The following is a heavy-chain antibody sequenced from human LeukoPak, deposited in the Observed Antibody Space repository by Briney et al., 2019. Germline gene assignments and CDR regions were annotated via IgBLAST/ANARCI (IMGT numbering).Heavy chain of an antibody. D-gene: IGHD4-23*01. J-gene: IGHJ5*02. CDR2: IKQDGSDK. V-gene: IGHV3-7*01. Sequence: GGALRLSCTASGFTFNTYWMSWVRQAPGKGLEWVANIKQDGSDKYYVDSVKGRFTISRDNAKNSLYLQMDSLRAEDTAVYYCARETTVITDTAWFDPWGQGTLVTVSS. CDR1: GFTFNTYW. CDR3: ARETTVITDTAWFDP.